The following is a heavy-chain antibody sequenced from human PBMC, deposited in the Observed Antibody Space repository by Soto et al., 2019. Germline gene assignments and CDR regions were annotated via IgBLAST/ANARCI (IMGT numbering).Heavy chain of an antibody. Sequence: PSETLSLTCTVSGGSISSSSYYWGWIRQPPGKGLEWIGSIYYSGSTYYNPSLKSRVTISVDTSKNQFSLKLSSVTAADTAVYYCARRVATFFDYWGQGTLVTVSS. CDR3: ARRVATFFDY. V-gene: IGHV4-39*01. CDR1: GGSISSSSYY. D-gene: IGHD5-12*01. CDR2: IYYSGST. J-gene: IGHJ4*02.